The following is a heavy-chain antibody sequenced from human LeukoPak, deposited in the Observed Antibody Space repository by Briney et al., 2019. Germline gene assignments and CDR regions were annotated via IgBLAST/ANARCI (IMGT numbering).Heavy chain of an antibody. CDR3: AGEQQPKYNWFDP. V-gene: IGHV4-34*01. CDR2: INHRGST. CDR1: GGSFSGYY. J-gene: IGHJ5*02. D-gene: IGHD6-13*01. Sequence: SETLSLTCAVYGGSFSGYYWSWIRQPPGKGLEWIGEINHRGSTNYNPSLKSRVTISVDTSKNQFSLKLSSVTAADTAVYYCAGEQQPKYNWFDPWGQGTWSPSPQ.